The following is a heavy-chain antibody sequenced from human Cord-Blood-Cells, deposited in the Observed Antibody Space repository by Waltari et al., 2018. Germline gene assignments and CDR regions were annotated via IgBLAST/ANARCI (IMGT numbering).Heavy chain of an antibody. CDR1: GYSFTSYW. J-gene: IGHJ2*01. Sequence: EVQLVQSGAEVKKPGESLKISCKGSGYSFTSYWIGWVRQMPGKGLEWLGIIYHGDADTRYSTSCQGQVPIAADKSISPAYLKWSSRKASDPARYYCARHGGWDWGEVNWYFDLWGRGTLVTVSS. CDR2: IYHGDADT. D-gene: IGHD7-27*01. V-gene: IGHV5-51*01. CDR3: ARHGGWDWGEVNWYFDL.